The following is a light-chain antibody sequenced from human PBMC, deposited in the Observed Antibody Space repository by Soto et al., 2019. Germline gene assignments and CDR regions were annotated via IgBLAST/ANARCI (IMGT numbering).Light chain of an antibody. Sequence: QSVLTQPPSVSGAPGQRVTISCTGSGSNIGAGYDVHWCQQLPGTAPKLLIYGNINRPSGVPDRFSGSKSGTSASLAITGLQAEDEADYYCQSYDSSLSGSYVFGTGTKVTVL. J-gene: IGLJ1*01. CDR3: QSYDSSLSGSYV. V-gene: IGLV1-40*01. CDR2: GNI. CDR1: GSNIGAGYD.